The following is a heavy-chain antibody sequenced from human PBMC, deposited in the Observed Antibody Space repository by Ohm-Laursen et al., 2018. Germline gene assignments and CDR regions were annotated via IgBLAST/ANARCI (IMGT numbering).Heavy chain of an antibody. D-gene: IGHD2-21*02. CDR1: GYTFTSYY. Sequence: ASVKVSCKVSGYTFTSYYMHWVRQAPGQGPEWMGWISGYNGNSIYAQKVQGRVSMTTDTSTSTAYMEVRSLRSDDTAVYYCAREGVTATNINQGNDAFDIWGQGAMVTVSS. CDR2: ISGYNGNS. J-gene: IGHJ3*02. CDR3: AREGVTATNINQGNDAFDI. V-gene: IGHV1-18*04.